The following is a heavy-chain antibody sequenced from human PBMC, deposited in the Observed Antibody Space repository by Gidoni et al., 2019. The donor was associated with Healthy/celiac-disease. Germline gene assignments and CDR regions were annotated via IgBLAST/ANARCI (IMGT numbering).Heavy chain of an antibody. CDR2: INHSGST. CDR3: ARGTGYSSGWRKEPFDY. V-gene: IGHV4-34*01. J-gene: IGHJ4*02. D-gene: IGHD6-19*01. Sequence: QVQLQQWGAGLLKPSETLSLTCSVYGGCFSGYYWRWIRQPPGKGLEWIGEINHSGSTTYNPSLKSRVTISVDTSKNQFSLKLSSVTVADTAVYYCARGTGYSSGWRKEPFDYWGQGTLVTVSS. CDR1: GGCFSGYY.